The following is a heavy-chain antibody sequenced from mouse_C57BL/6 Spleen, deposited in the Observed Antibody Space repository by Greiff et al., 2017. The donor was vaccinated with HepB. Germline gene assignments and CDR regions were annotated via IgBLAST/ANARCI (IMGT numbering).Heavy chain of an antibody. CDR3: TRRMGYGNYEYFDV. Sequence: VQLVESGAELVRPGASVTLSCKASGYTFTDYEMHWVKQTPVHGLEWIGAIDPETGGTAYNQKFKGKAILTADKSSSTAYMELRSLTSEDSAVYYCTRRMGYGNYEYFDVWGTGTTVTVSS. D-gene: IGHD2-10*02. J-gene: IGHJ1*03. V-gene: IGHV1-15*01. CDR2: IDPETGGT. CDR1: GYTFTDYE.